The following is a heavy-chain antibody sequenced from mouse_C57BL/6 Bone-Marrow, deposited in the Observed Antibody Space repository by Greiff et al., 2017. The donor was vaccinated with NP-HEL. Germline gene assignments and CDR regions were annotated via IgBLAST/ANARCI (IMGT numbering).Heavy chain of an antibody. CDR3: ARRRIYDGYYGPFDY. J-gene: IGHJ2*01. Sequence: VHLVESGPELVKPGASVKLSCKASGYTFTSYDINWVKQRPGQGLEWIGWIYPRDGSTKYNEKFKGKATLTVDTSSSTAYMELHSLTSEDSAVYFCARRRIYDGYYGPFDYWGQGTTLTVSS. CDR2: IYPRDGST. CDR1: GYTFTSYD. D-gene: IGHD2-3*01. V-gene: IGHV1-85*01.